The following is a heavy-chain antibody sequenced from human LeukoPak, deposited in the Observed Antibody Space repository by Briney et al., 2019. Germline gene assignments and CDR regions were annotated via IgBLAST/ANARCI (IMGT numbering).Heavy chain of an antibody. CDR2: INTNTGNP. J-gene: IGHJ6*02. CDR3: ARAEPNLYYYDSSGYYMLGYYGMDV. CDR1: GYTFTSYA. D-gene: IGHD3-22*01. Sequence: ASVKVSCKASGYTFTSYAMNWVRQAPGQGLEWMGWINTNTGNPPYAQGFTGRFVFSLDTSVSTAYLQISSLKAEDTAVYYCARAEPNLYYYDSSGYYMLGYYGMDVWGQGTTVTVSS. V-gene: IGHV7-4-1*02.